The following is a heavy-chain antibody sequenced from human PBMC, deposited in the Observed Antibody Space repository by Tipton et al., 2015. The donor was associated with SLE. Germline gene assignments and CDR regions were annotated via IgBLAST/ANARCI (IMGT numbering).Heavy chain of an antibody. V-gene: IGHV4-31*02. J-gene: IGHJ4*02. Sequence: LRLSCTVSGGSISSSSYYWGWIRQPPGKGLEWIGYIYYSGSTYYNPSLKSRVTISVDTSKNQFSLKLSSVTAADTAVYYCAREDGDKNYFDYWGQGTLVTVSS. CDR1: GGSISSSSYY. D-gene: IGHD4-17*01. CDR2: IYYSGST. CDR3: AREDGDKNYFDY.